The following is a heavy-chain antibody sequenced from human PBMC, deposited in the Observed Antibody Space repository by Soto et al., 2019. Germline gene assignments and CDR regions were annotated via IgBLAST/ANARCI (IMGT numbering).Heavy chain of an antibody. CDR3: AKDRGYDFGSRNWLDP. Sequence: EVQLVESGGGLVQPGGSLRLSCAASGFTFSSYAMSWVRQAPGKGLEWVSAISGSGGSTYYADSVKGRFTISRDNSKNTLYLQMNSLRAEDTAVYYCAKDRGYDFGSRNWLDPWGQGTLVTVSS. CDR2: ISGSGGST. V-gene: IGHV3-23*04. J-gene: IGHJ5*02. D-gene: IGHD3-3*01. CDR1: GFTFSSYA.